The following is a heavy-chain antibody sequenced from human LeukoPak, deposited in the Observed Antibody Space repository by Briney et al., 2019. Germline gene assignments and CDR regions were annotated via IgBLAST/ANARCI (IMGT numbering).Heavy chain of an antibody. CDR3: ASSDYYRLDH. CDR2: IHQTGST. D-gene: IGHD6-25*01. J-gene: IGHJ4*02. CDR1: GGSFNDYY. Sequence: KPSETLSLTCAVYGGSFNDYYWSWIRQPPGKGLEWIGEIHQTGSTNYNPSLRSRGSISLDKAKNQFTLNLNSVTAADTAMYYCASSDYYRLDHWGQGILVTVSS. V-gene: IGHV4-34*01.